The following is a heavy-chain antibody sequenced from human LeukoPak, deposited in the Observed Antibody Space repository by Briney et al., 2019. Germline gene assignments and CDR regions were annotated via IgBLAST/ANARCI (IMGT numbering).Heavy chain of an antibody. CDR1: GGSISSGGYY. CDR3: ARRHLGSYYDNWFDP. CDR2: IYYSGST. J-gene: IGHJ5*02. Sequence: SETLSLTCTVSGGSISSGGYYWSWIRQHPGKGLEWIGYIYYSGSTYYNPSLKSRVTISVDTSKNQFSLKLSSVTAADTAVYYCARRHLGSYYDNWFDPWGQGTLVTVSS. V-gene: IGHV4-31*03. D-gene: IGHD1-26*01.